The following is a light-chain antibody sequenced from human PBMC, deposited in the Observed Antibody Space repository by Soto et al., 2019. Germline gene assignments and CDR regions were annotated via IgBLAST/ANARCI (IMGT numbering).Light chain of an antibody. CDR2: ENN. Sequence: NFMLTQPHSVSESPGKTLSISCTRSSGSIANNYVQWYQQRPGSAPTTVIYENNQRLSGVPDRFSGSTDGSSNSASLTISGLQAEDEADYYCSAYKTSRTYVFGSGTKLTVL. V-gene: IGLV6-57*04. CDR3: SAYKTSRTYV. J-gene: IGLJ1*01. CDR1: SGSIANNY.